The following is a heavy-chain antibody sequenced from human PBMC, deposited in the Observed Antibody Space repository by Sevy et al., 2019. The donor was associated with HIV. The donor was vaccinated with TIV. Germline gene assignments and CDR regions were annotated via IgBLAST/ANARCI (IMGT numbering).Heavy chain of an antibody. CDR3: ARDPGRSGYSAYDPSRD. D-gene: IGHD5-12*01. V-gene: IGHV3-7*01. Sequence: GESLKISCAVAGFPFSNYWMSWVRQAPGKGLEWVANIKHDGSEKYYADSVKGRFTISRDNARNSLYVQLNSLGAEDTAVYYCARDPGRSGYSAYDPSRDWGQGTLVTVSS. CDR1: GFPFSNYW. CDR2: IKHDGSEK. J-gene: IGHJ4*02.